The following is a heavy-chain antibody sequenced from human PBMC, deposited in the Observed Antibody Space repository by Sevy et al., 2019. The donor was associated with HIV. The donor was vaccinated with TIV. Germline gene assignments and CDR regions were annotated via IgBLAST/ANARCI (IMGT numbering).Heavy chain of an antibody. CDR2: IYYSGRT. CDR1: GGSISSGGYY. J-gene: IGHJ4*02. V-gene: IGHV4-31*03. D-gene: IGHD3-10*01. Sequence: SETLSLTCTVSGGSISSGGYYWSWIRQHPGKGLEWIGYIYYSGRTYYNPSLKSRVTISVDTSKNQFSLKLSSVTAADTAVYYCARETLPMVRGVLPPYFDYWGQGTLVTVSS. CDR3: ARETLPMVRGVLPPYFDY.